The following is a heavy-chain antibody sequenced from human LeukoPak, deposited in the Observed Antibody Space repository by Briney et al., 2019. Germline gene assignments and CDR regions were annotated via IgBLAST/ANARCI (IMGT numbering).Heavy chain of an antibody. CDR3: ARVSAARGGGAFDI. D-gene: IGHD3-10*01. J-gene: IGHJ3*02. CDR2: ISPNSGGT. Sequence: ASVKVSCKASGYTFTGYYMHRVRQAPGQGFEWMGWISPNSGGTNYAQKFQGWVTMTRDTSISTAYMELSGLRSDDTAVYYCARVSAARGGGAFDIWGQGTMVTVSS. V-gene: IGHV1-2*04. CDR1: GYTFTGYY.